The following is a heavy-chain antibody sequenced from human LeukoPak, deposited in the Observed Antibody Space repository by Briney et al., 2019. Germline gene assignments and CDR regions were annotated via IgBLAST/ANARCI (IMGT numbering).Heavy chain of an antibody. CDR3: ARDRGYSSFDY. Sequence: PGGSLRLSCAASGFTFDDYAMHWVRQAPGKGLEWVSGIYWNSGSIGYADSVKGRFTISRDNAKNSLYLQMNSLRVEDTAVYYCARDRGYSSFDYWGQGTLVTVSS. J-gene: IGHJ4*02. CDR1: GFTFDDYA. V-gene: IGHV3-9*01. CDR2: IYWNSGSI. D-gene: IGHD3-22*01.